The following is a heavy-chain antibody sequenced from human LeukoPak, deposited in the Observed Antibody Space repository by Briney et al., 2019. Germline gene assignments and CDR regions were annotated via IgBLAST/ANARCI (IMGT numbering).Heavy chain of an antibody. Sequence: GGSLRLSCAASGFTFDDYGMSWVRQAPGKGLEWVAFIQYDGSNNYYADSVKGRFTISRDNSENTLYLQMNNLRPEDTAVHYCAKDELDGYCSGGSCYPYYFDYWGQGTLVTVSS. D-gene: IGHD2-15*01. CDR2: IQYDGSNN. J-gene: IGHJ4*02. CDR3: AKDELDGYCSGGSCYPYYFDY. CDR1: GFTFDDYG. V-gene: IGHV3-30*02.